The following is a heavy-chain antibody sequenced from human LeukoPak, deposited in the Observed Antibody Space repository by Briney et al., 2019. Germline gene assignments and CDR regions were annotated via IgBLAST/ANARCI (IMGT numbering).Heavy chain of an antibody. CDR2: IIPILGIA. D-gene: IGHD6-13*01. J-gene: IGHJ5*02. CDR1: GGTFSSYA. V-gene: IGHV1-69*04. Sequence: GSSVKVSCKASGGTFSSYAISWVRQAPGQGLEWMGRIIPILGIANYAQKFQGRVTITADKSTSTAYMELSSLRSEDTAVYYCARTNRVRNSSSWYWNHNWFDPWGQGTLVTVSS. CDR3: ARTNRVRNSSSWYWNHNWFDP.